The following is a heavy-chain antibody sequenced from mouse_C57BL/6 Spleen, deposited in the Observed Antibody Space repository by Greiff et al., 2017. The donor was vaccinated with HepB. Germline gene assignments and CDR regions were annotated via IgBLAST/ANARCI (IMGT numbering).Heavy chain of an antibody. Sequence: EVQRVESGGGLVKPGGSLKLSCAASGFTFSSYAMSWVRQTPEKRLEWVATISDGGSYTYYPDNVKGRFTISRDNAKNNLYLQMSHLKSEDTAMYYCARGEVFYYYAMDYWGQGTSVTVSS. J-gene: IGHJ4*01. D-gene: IGHD2-14*01. V-gene: IGHV5-4*01. CDR2: ISDGGSYT. CDR3: ARGEVFYYYAMDY. CDR1: GFTFSSYA.